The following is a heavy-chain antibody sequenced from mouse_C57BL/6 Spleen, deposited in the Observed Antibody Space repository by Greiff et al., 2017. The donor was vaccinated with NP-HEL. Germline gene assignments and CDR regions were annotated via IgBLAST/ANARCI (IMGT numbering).Heavy chain of an antibody. J-gene: IGHJ1*03. V-gene: IGHV6-3*01. CDR3: TESSRLLGYFDV. Sequence: DVKLVESGGGLVQPGGSMKLSCVASGFTFSNYWMNWVRQSPEKGLEWVAQIRLKSDNYATHYAESVKGRFTISRDDSKSSVYLQMNNLRAEDTGIYYCTESSRLLGYFDVWGTGTTVTVSS. CDR1: GFTFSNYW. CDR2: IRLKSDNYAT. D-gene: IGHD1-1*01.